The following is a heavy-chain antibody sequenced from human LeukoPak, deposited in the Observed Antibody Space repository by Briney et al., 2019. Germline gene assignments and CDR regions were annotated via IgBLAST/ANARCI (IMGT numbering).Heavy chain of an antibody. J-gene: IGHJ6*02. Sequence: PGRSLRLSCAASGFTFSSYGMHWVRQAPGKGLEWVAVISYDGSNKYYADSMKGRFTISRDNSKNTLYLQMNSLRAEDTAVYYCAKDDGGDYYDSSGYYYHYYYYGMDAWGQGTTVTVSS. V-gene: IGHV3-30*18. CDR3: AKDDGGDYYDSSGYYYHYYYYGMDA. D-gene: IGHD3-22*01. CDR1: GFTFSSYG. CDR2: ISYDGSNK.